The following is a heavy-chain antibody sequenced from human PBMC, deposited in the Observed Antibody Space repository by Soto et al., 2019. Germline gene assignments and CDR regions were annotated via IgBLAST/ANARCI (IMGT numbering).Heavy chain of an antibody. CDR3: ARLASDCSGGSCYSEGASQTYYYYYYYMDV. V-gene: IGHV4-59*08. D-gene: IGHD2-15*01. CDR2: IYYSGST. J-gene: IGHJ6*03. Sequence: ASETLSLTCTVSGGSISSYYWSWIRQPPGKGLEWIGYIYYSGSTNYNPSLKSRVTISVDTSKNQFSLKLSSVTAADTAVYYCARLASDCSGGSCYSEGASQTYYYYYYYMDVWGKGTTVTVSS. CDR1: GGSISSYY.